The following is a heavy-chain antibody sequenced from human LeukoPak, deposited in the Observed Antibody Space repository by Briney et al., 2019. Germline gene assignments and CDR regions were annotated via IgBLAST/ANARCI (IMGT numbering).Heavy chain of an antibody. CDR3: ARDRAANQDWVEFDP. CDR2: LSGDGGST. V-gene: IGHV3-23*01. Sequence: GGSLRLSCAASGFTFSSFPMSWVRQAPGKGLEWVSALSGDGGSTYYADFARGRFAISRDESENTLYLQMNSLRVEDTAVYFCARDRAANQDWVEFDPWGQGTPVIVSS. D-gene: IGHD3/OR15-3a*01. J-gene: IGHJ5*02. CDR1: GFTFSSFP.